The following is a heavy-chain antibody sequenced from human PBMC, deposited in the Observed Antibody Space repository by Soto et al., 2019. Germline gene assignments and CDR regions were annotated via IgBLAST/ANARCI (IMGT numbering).Heavy chain of an antibody. CDR1: GGSISSYY. J-gene: IGHJ5*02. CDR2: IYYSGST. CDR3: ARVAGYCSGTSCYPNWFAP. D-gene: IGHD2-2*01. V-gene: IGHV4-59*01. Sequence: SETLSLTCTVSGGSISSYYWSWIRQPPGKGLEWIGYIYYSGSTNYNPSLKSRVTISVDTSKNQFSLKLSSVTAADTAVYYCARVAGYCSGTSCYPNWFAPWGQGTLVTVSS.